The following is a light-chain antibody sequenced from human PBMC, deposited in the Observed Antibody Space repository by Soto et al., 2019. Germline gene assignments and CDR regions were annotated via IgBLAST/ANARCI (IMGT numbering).Light chain of an antibody. Sequence: QSVLPQPASMSGSPGQSITISCTGTSSDVGAYNFVSWSQQHPGKAPKLMIYEVSHRVSGVSDRFSASKSGNTASLTISGLQPGDEADYYCSSYTSRSTYVFGTGTKLTVL. V-gene: IGLV2-14*01. CDR3: SSYTSRSTYV. CDR2: EVS. CDR1: SSDVGAYNF. J-gene: IGLJ1*01.